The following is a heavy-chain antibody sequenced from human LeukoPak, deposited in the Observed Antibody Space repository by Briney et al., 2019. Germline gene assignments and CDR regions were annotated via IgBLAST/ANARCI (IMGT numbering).Heavy chain of an antibody. CDR1: GFTFSSYS. V-gene: IGHV3-21*01. J-gene: IGHJ4*02. Sequence: GGSLRLSCAASGFTFSSYSMTWVRQAPGKGLEWVSSISSSSSYIYYADSVKGRFTISRDNAKNSLYLQMNSLRAEDTAVYYCARVWGTYGSGSYYNRPLDYWGQGTLVTVSS. CDR2: ISSSSSYI. CDR3: ARVWGTYGSGSYYNRPLDY. D-gene: IGHD3-10*01.